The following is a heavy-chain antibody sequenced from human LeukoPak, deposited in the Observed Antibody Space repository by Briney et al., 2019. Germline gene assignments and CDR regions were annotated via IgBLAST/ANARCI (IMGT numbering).Heavy chain of an antibody. V-gene: IGHV1-8*03. Sequence: EASVKVSCKTSGYTFTDYDVHWVRQAPGQGLEWMGWINPNSATTNYAQGLQGRVTFTRDTSLSVAYMELSSLTSEDAAVYFCARGDFGETNTAFDVWGQGTLVAVSS. CDR3: ARGDFGETNTAFDV. CDR1: GYTFTDYD. J-gene: IGHJ3*01. CDR2: INPNSATT. D-gene: IGHD4-17*01.